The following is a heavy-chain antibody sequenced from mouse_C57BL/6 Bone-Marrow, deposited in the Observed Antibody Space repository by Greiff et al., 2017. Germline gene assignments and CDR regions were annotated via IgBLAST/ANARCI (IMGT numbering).Heavy chain of an antibody. Sequence: QVQLKESGAELVRPGTSVKVSCKASGYAFTNYLIEWVKQRPGQGLEWIGVINPGSGGTNYNEKFKGKATLTADKSSSTAYMQLSSLTSEDSAVYFCARDDYYAMDYWSQGTSVTVSS. J-gene: IGHJ4*01. CDR2: INPGSGGT. CDR3: ARDDYYAMDY. CDR1: GYAFTNYL. V-gene: IGHV1-54*01.